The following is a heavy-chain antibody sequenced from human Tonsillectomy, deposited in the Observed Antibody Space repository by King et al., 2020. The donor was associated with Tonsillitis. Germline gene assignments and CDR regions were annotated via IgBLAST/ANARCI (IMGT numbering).Heavy chain of an antibody. CDR3: VRFAAPEYGDYGDY. J-gene: IGHJ4*02. D-gene: IGHD4-17*01. CDR1: GFTFRGSA. V-gene: IGHV3-73*02. Sequence: VQLVESGGGLVQPGGSLKLSCAASGFTFRGSAMHWVRQASGKGLEWVGRIRSKPNSYATAYAASVKGRFTMSRDDSKNTAYLHMNSLKTEDTAVYYCVRFAAPEYGDYGDYWGQGTLVTVSS. CDR2: IRSKPNSYAT.